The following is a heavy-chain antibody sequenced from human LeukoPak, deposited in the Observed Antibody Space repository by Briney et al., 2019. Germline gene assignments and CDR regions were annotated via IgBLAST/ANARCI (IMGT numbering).Heavy chain of an antibody. D-gene: IGHD3-3*01. V-gene: IGHV4-30-4*01. Sequence: PSQTLSLTCTVSVGSVSSGDYYWSWIRQPPGKGLEWIGYIYYSGSTYYNPSLKSRVTISVDTSKNQFSLKLSSVTAADTAVYYCARGPYDFWSGSPYGMDVWGQETTVTVSS. J-gene: IGHJ6*02. CDR2: IYYSGST. CDR1: VGSVSSGDYY. CDR3: ARGPYDFWSGSPYGMDV.